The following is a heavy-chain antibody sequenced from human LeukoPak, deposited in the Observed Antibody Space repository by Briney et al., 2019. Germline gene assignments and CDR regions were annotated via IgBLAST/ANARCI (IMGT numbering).Heavy chain of an antibody. CDR2: INHSGST. D-gene: IGHD3-22*01. CDR1: GGSFSGYY. Sequence: SETLSLTCAVYGGSFSGYYWSWIRQPPGKGLEWIGEINHSGSTNYNPSLKSRVTISVDTSKNQFSLKLCSVTAADTAVYYCARAFKYYDSSGYLNFFDYWGQGTLVTVSS. J-gene: IGHJ4*02. V-gene: IGHV4-34*01. CDR3: ARAFKYYDSSGYLNFFDY.